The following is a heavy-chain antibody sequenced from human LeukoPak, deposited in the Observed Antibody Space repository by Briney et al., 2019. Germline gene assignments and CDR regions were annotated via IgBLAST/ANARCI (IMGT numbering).Heavy chain of an antibody. V-gene: IGHV4-59*08. CDR2: IYYSGST. CDR3: ARSYGYNSVVWDY. J-gene: IGHJ4*02. D-gene: IGHD5-24*01. Sequence: SETPSLTCTVSGGSISSYYWSWIRQPPGKGLEWIGYIYYSGSTNYNPSLKSRVTISVDTSKNQFSLKLSSVTAADTAVYYCARSYGYNSVVWDYWGQGTLVTVSS. CDR1: GGSISSYY.